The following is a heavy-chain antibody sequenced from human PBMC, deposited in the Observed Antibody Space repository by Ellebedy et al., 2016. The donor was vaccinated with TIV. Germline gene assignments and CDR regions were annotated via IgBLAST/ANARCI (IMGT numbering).Heavy chain of an antibody. D-gene: IGHD3-10*02. CDR3: ARASFYDVDLSGWYFDL. Sequence: GGSLRLSCAASGFTFSTYWMHWVRQAPGKGLVWVAHISSDGSRTTYADSVKGRFTISRDNSKNTLYLQMNSLRTEDTAVYYCARASFYDVDLSGWYFDLWGRGTLVTVSS. CDR1: GFTFSTYW. V-gene: IGHV3-74*03. CDR2: ISSDGSRT. J-gene: IGHJ2*01.